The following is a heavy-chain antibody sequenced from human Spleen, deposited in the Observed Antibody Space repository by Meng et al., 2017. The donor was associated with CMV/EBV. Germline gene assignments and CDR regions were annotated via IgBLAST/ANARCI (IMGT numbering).Heavy chain of an antibody. CDR2: IWNDGDDK. V-gene: IGHV3-30*02. D-gene: IGHD6-13*01. CDR3: AKVHLSSSWHRNYFDY. Sequence: GESLKISCAASGFIFSNYGMHWVRQAPGKGLEWVAFIWNDGDDKYYADPVKGRFAISRDNSKNTLYLQINSLRPEDTALYYCAKVHLSSSWHRNYFDYWGQGTLVTVSS. J-gene: IGHJ4*02. CDR1: GFIFSNYG.